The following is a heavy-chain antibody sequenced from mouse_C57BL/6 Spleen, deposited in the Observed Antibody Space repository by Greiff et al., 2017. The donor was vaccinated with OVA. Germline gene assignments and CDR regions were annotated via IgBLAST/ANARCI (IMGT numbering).Heavy chain of an antibody. D-gene: IGHD2-4*01. CDR1: GYTFTSYW. CDR2: IDPSDSYT. CDR3: ARYNDYDFAY. J-gene: IGHJ3*01. Sequence: VQLQQPGAELVKPGASVKLSCKASGYTFTSYWMQWVKQRPGQGLEWIGEIDPSDSYTNYNQKFKGKATLTVDTSSSTAYMQLSSLTSEDSAVYYCARYNDYDFAYWGQGTLVTVSA. V-gene: IGHV1-50*01.